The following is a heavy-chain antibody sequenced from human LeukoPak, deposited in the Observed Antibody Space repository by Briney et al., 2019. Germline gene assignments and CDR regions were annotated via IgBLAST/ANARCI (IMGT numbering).Heavy chain of an antibody. V-gene: IGHV3-11*04. D-gene: IGHD5-24*01. J-gene: IGHJ3*02. CDR1: GFSFSDYY. CDR3: ARARDGYNSDAFDI. CDR2: ISSSGSSI. Sequence: GGSLRLSCAASGFSFSDYYMTWIRQAPGKGLEWISYISSSGSSIYYADSVKGRFTISRDNAKNSLYLQMNSLSAEDTAVYYCARARDGYNSDAFDIWGQGTMVTVS.